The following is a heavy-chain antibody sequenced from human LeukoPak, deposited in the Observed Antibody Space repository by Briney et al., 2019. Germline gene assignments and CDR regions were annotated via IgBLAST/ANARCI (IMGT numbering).Heavy chain of an antibody. V-gene: IGHV3-15*07. Sequence: AGGSLRLSCAGSGFTFSNAWMNWVRQAPGEGLEWVGCIKSKTDGGSTDYAAPVNGRFTISRADSKNTLFLEMNTLKTEDTAVYYCTTTYCSSTSCYRTDFDYWGQGTLVTVSS. CDR2: IKSKTDGGST. J-gene: IGHJ4*02. D-gene: IGHD2-2*01. CDR3: TTTYCSSTSCYRTDFDY. CDR1: GFTFSNAW.